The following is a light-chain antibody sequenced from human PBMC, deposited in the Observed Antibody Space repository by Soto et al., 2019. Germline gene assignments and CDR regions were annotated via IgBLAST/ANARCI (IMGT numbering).Light chain of an antibody. V-gene: IGKV1-5*01. CDR3: QQFNSYSPGA. CDR1: QIISSL. Sequence: DIQRTQSPSTLSSSGGDRVTITCLWSQIISSLLAWYQQKPVKAPKLLIYDASSLESGVPSRFSGSGSGTEFTLTISSLQPDDFATYYCQQFNSYSPGAFGQGTKVDIK. CDR2: DAS. J-gene: IGKJ1*01.